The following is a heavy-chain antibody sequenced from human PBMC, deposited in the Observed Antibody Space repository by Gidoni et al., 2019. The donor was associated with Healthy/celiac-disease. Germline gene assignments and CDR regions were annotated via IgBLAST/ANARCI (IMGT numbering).Heavy chain of an antibody. Sequence: EVQLLESGGGLVQPGGSLRLSCAASGFTFSSYAMSWVRQAPGKGLEWVSAISGSGGSTYYADSVKGRFTISRDNSKNTLYLQMNSLRAEDTAVYYCAKELYSSGWYHPGRLDYWGQGTLVTVSS. V-gene: IGHV3-23*01. CDR3: AKELYSSGWYHPGRLDY. CDR1: GFTFSSYA. D-gene: IGHD6-19*01. CDR2: ISGSGGST. J-gene: IGHJ4*02.